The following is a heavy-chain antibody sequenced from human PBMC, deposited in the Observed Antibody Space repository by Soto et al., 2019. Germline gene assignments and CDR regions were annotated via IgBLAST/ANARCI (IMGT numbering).Heavy chain of an antibody. J-gene: IGHJ4*02. V-gene: IGHV3-30-3*01. Sequence: SLRLSCAASRFTFSSYAMHWVRQAPGKGLEWVAVISYDGSNKYYADSVKGRFTISRDNSKNTLYLQMNSLRAEDTAVYYCARDWGRYSSSWMIHWGQGTLVTVSS. CDR1: RFTFSSYA. CDR3: ARDWGRYSSSWMIH. CDR2: ISYDGSNK. D-gene: IGHD6-13*01.